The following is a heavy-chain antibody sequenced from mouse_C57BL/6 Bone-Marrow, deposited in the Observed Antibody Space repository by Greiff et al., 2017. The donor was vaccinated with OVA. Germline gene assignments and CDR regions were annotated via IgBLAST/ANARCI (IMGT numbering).Heavy chain of an antibody. D-gene: IGHD2-5*01. CDR2: ISSGSSTI. CDR1: GFTFSDYG. CDR3: ASYSNYPYAMDY. V-gene: IGHV5-17*01. Sequence: EVKVVESGGGLVKPGGSLKLSCAASGFTFSDYGMHWVRQAPEKGLEWVAYISSGSSTIYYADTVKGPFTISRYNAKNTLFLQMTSLRSEDTAMYYCASYSNYPYAMDYWGQGTSVTVSS. J-gene: IGHJ4*01.